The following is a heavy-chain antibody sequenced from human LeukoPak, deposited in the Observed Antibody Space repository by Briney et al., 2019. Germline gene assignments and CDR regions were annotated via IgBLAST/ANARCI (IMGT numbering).Heavy chain of an antibody. D-gene: IGHD6-13*01. V-gene: IGHV3-23*01. Sequence: GGSLRLSCAASGFTFRDYAMIWVRQAPGMGLEGVSVISSSGDGTYYADSVKGRSTISRDNSKNTLYLQLSSLRAEDTATYYCAKGAAGVITAAGSLVDYWGQGTRVTVSS. CDR3: AKGAAGVITAAGSLVDY. CDR2: ISSSGDGT. J-gene: IGHJ4*02. CDR1: GFTFRDYA.